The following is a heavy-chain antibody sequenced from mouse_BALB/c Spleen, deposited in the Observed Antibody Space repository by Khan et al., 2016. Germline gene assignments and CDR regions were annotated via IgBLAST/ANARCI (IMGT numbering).Heavy chain of an antibody. J-gene: IGHJ4*01. CDR1: GFNIKDTY. CDR2: IDPANGYA. Sequence: VQLQQSGAELVKPGASVKLSCTASGFNIKDTYMHWVKQRPAQGLEWIGRIDPANGYANYDPKFQGKATITADTSSNTAYLQLSSLTSEDAVVYYCAGITTDDYVMDFWGQGTSVTVSS. D-gene: IGHD2-4*01. V-gene: IGHV14-3*02. CDR3: AGITTDDYVMDF.